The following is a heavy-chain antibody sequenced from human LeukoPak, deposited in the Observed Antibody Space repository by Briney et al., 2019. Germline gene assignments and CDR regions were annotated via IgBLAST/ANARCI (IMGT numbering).Heavy chain of an antibody. CDR3: ARDVTLGNFDY. V-gene: IGHV3-21*01. J-gene: IGHJ4*02. D-gene: IGHD3-16*01. Sequence: PGGSLRLSCAASGFTFSSYSMNWVRQAPGKGLEWVSSISSSSSYIYYADSVKGRFTISRDNAKNSLYLQVNSLRAEDTAVYYCARDVTLGNFDYWGQGILVIVSS. CDR1: GFTFSSYS. CDR2: ISSSSSYI.